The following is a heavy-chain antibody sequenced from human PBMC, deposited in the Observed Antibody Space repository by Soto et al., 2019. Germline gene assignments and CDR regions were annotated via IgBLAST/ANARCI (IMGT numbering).Heavy chain of an antibody. CDR3: ASGYCSGGSCHHLYYYYGMDV. CDR1: GGTFSSYA. D-gene: IGHD2-15*01. V-gene: IGHV1-69*13. CDR2: IIPIFGTA. J-gene: IGHJ6*02. Sequence: KKTGASVKVSCKASGGTFSSYAISWVRQAPGQVLEWMGGIIPIFGTANYAQKFQGRVTITADESTSTAYMELSSLRSGDTAVYYCASGYCSGGSCHHLYYYYGMDVWGQGTTVTVSS.